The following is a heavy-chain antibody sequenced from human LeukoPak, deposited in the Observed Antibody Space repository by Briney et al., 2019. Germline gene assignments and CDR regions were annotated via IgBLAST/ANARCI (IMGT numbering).Heavy chain of an antibody. CDR2: IYSGGST. J-gene: IGHJ4*02. CDR3: AREILRYFDWDMGFDY. V-gene: IGHV3-66*01. D-gene: IGHD3-9*01. Sequence: QAGGSLRLSWAASGFTVSSNYMSWVRQAPGKGLEWVSVIYSGGSTYYADSVKGRFTISRDNSKNTLYLQMNSLRAEDTAVYYCAREILRYFDWDMGFDYWGQGTLVTVSS. CDR1: GFTVSSNY.